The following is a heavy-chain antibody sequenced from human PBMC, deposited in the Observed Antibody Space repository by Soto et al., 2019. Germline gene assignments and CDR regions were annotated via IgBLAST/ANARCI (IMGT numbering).Heavy chain of an antibody. V-gene: IGHV4-4*02. J-gene: IGHJ5*01. Sequence: PSETLSLTCTLSGGSVRAPDWWNWVRQSPDKGLEWIAEVHISGHSNYNPSLRSRVSVSIDSSKNQFYLNLNSVTAADTAIYYCARARQGCPANNCYFDPWGQGTQVTVSS. CDR3: ARARQGCPANNCYFDP. CDR2: VHISGHS. CDR1: GGSVRAPDW. D-gene: IGHD1-1*01.